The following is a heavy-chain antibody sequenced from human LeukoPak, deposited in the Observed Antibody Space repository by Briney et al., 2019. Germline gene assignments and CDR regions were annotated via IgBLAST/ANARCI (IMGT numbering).Heavy chain of an antibody. V-gene: IGHV1-24*01. CDR1: GYTLTELS. J-gene: IGHJ4*02. D-gene: IGHD3-3*01. CDR2: FDPEDGET. Sequence: GASVKVSCKVSGYTLTELSMHWVRQAPGKGLEWMGGFDPEDGETIYAQKFQGRATMTEDTSTDTAYMELSSLRSEDTAVYYCATKVRFLEWPPYPDYWGQGTLVTVSS. CDR3: ATKVRFLEWPPYPDY.